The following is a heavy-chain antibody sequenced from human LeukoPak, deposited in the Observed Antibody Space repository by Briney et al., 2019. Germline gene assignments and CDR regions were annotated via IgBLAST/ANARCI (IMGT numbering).Heavy chain of an antibody. V-gene: IGHV4-59*01. CDR1: GGSISSYY. CDR3: ARETSQKGAHYMDV. Sequence: SETLSLTCTVSGGSISSYYWSWIRQPPGKGLEWIGYIHYSGSTTYNPSLKSRLTISVDTSKNQFSLKLSSVTAADTAVYYCARETSQKGAHYMDVWGKGTTVTISS. J-gene: IGHJ6*03. CDR2: IHYSGST. D-gene: IGHD3-16*01.